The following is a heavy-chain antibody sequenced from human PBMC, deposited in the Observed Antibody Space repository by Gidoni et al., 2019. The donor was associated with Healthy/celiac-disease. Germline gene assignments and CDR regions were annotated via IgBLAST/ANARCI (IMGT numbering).Heavy chain of an antibody. D-gene: IGHD2-8*01. V-gene: IGHV4-61*01. CDR3: ARDRLHIVLMVWEPWYFDL. CDR2: IYYSGST. CDR1: GGSVSSGSYY. J-gene: IGHJ2*01. Sequence: QVQLQESGPGLVKPSETLSLTCTVSGGSVSSGSYYWSWIRQPPGKGLEWIGYIYYSGSTNYNPSLKSRVTISVDTSKNQFSLKLSSVTAADTAVYYCARDRLHIVLMVWEPWYFDLWGRGTLVTVSS.